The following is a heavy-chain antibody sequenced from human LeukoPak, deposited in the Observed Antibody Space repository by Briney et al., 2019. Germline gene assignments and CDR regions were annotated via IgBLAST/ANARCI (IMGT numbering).Heavy chain of an antibody. CDR1: GFTFSSYE. Sequence: GGSLRLSCAASGFTFSSYEMNWVRQAPGKGLEWVSYISSSGSTIYYADSVKGRFTISRDNAKNSLYLQMNSLRAEDTAVYYCASQYYYDSSGDYDAFDIWGQGTMVTVSS. CDR3: ASQYYYDSSGDYDAFDI. CDR2: ISSSGSTI. D-gene: IGHD3-22*01. J-gene: IGHJ3*02. V-gene: IGHV3-48*03.